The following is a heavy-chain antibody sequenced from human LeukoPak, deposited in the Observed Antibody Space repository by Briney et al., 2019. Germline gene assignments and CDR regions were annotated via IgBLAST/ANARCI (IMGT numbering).Heavy chain of an antibody. V-gene: IGHV3-23*01. CDR1: GFTFSSYA. CDR3: AKDFVFGSGWPNWFDS. J-gene: IGHJ5*01. D-gene: IGHD6-19*01. Sequence: GGSLRLSCAASGFTFSSYAMSWVRQAPGKGLEWVSAISGSGGSTYYADSVKGRFTISRDNSKNTLYLQMNSLRAEDTAVYYCAKDFVFGSGWPNWFDSGGQGTLVTVSS. CDR2: ISGSGGST.